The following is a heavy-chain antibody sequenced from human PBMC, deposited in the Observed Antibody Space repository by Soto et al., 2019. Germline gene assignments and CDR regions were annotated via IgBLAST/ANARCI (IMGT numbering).Heavy chain of an antibody. D-gene: IGHD4-17*01. CDR2: IYYSGST. CDR3: ARSALDYGDYPNWFDP. J-gene: IGHJ5*02. Sequence: QVQLQESGPGLVKPSQTLSLTCTVSGGSISSGDYYWSWIRQPPGKGLEWIGYIYYSGSTYYNPSLKMRVTISVDPSKNQFSLKLSSVTAADTAVYYCARSALDYGDYPNWFDPWGQGTLVTVSS. V-gene: IGHV4-30-4*01. CDR1: GGSISSGDYY.